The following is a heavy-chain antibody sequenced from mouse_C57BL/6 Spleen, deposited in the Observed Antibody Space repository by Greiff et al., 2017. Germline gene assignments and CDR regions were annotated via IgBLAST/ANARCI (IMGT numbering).Heavy chain of an antibody. CDR3: ARWEDGNHAMDY. V-gene: IGHV1-80*01. CDR1: GYAFSSYW. Sequence: QVQLQQSGAALVKPGASVKISCKASGYAFSSYWMNWVKQRPGKGLEWIGQIYPGDGDTNYNGTFKGKATLTADKSSSTAYMQLSSLTSEDSAVYFCARWEDGNHAMDYWGQGTSVTVSS. D-gene: IGHD2-1*01. CDR2: IYPGDGDT. J-gene: IGHJ4*01.